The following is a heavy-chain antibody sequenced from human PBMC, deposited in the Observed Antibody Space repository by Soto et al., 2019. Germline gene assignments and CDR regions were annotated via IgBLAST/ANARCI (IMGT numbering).Heavy chain of an antibody. J-gene: IGHJ6*02. Sequence: PSETLSLTCTVSGGSIRNSGYYWSWIRQLPGKGLEWIGFISYSGSTDYAPSLKSRVTMSVDTSKNQFFLNLSSVTAADTAVYYCGRDAVTKRDFYYYGMDVWGRGTTVTVSS. CDR1: GGSIRNSGYY. CDR3: GRDAVTKRDFYYYGMDV. V-gene: IGHV4-31*03. CDR2: ISYSGST. D-gene: IGHD4-4*01.